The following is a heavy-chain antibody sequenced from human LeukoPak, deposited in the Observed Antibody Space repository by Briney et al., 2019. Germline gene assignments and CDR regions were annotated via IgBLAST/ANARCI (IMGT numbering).Heavy chain of an antibody. Sequence: SETLSLTCTVSGGSISSSPYYWGWIRQPPGKGLEWIGNIYYSGSTYYNPSLKTRVTISVDTSKNQFSLKLTSVTAADTAVYYCERHASVDGNWPRPLDYWGQGSLVTVSS. V-gene: IGHV4-39*01. CDR3: ERHASVDGNWPRPLDY. CDR2: IYYSGST. D-gene: IGHD6-19*01. CDR1: GGSISSSPYY. J-gene: IGHJ4*02.